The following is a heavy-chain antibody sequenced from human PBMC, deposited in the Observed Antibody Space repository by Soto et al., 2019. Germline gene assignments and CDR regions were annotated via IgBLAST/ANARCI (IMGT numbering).Heavy chain of an antibody. V-gene: IGHV1-69*01. J-gene: IGHJ4*02. D-gene: IGHD3-10*01. Sequence: QVQLVQSGAEVKKPGSSVKVSCKASGGTFSSYAISWVRQAPGQGLEWMGGIIPIFGTANYAQKFQGRVTITADEATSTAYMALSSLRSEDTAVYYCARDLGRDYYGSGSYTGYWGQGTLVTVSS. CDR3: ARDLGRDYYGSGSYTGY. CDR2: IIPIFGTA. CDR1: GGTFSSYA.